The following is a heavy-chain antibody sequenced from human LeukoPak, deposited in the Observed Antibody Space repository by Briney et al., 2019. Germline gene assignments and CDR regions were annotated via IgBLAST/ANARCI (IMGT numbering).Heavy chain of an antibody. CDR3: ARVTGYSYGSAEFDY. CDR1: GGSITSGDYY. V-gene: IGHV4-30-4*01. D-gene: IGHD5-18*01. CDR2: IYYSGST. Sequence: SETLSLTCTVSGGSITSGDYYWSWTRQPPGKGLEWIGYIYYSGSTYYNPSLKSRVTISVDTSKNQFSLKLSSVTAADTAVYYCARVTGYSYGSAEFDYWGQGTLVTVSS. J-gene: IGHJ4*02.